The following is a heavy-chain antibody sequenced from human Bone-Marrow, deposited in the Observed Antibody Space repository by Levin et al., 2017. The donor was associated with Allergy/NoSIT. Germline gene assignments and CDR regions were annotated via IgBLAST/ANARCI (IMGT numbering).Heavy chain of an antibody. Sequence: ASVKVSCVASGFIFSNYWMSWVRQSPGRGLEWVANINKDGSYEQYVGSVKGRFTISRDNDKNSVSLQMDSLRAEDTAVYYCAREDSGRWSGPLDFWGQGTLVTVSS. CDR1: GFIFSNYW. CDR3: AREDSGRWSGPLDF. V-gene: IGHV3-7*04. J-gene: IGHJ4*02. CDR2: INKDGSYE. D-gene: IGHD5-12*01.